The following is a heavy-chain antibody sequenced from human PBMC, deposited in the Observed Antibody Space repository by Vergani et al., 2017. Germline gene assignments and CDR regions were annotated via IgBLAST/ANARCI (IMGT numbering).Heavy chain of an antibody. J-gene: IGHJ3*02. CDR3: AKDWGGYCSSTICSPSAAFDI. Sequence: QVQLVESGGGVVQPGRSLRLSCAASGFTFSSYGMHWVRQAPCKRLEWVAVISYVGSNKYYAAFVKGRFTISRDNSKNMLYLQMNSLRAEDKAVYYCAKDWGGYCSSTICSPSAAFDIWGQGTMVRFSS. CDR2: ISYVGSNK. D-gene: IGHD2-2*01. CDR1: GFTFSSYG. V-gene: IGHV3-30*18.